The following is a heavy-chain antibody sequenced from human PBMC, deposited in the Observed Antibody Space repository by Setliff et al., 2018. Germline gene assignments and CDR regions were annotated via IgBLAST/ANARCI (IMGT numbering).Heavy chain of an antibody. V-gene: IGHV4-39*01. D-gene: IGHD6-19*01. Sequence: PSETLSLTCTVSGGSISSSSYYWGWIRQPPGKGLEWIGSIYYSGSTYYNPSLKSRVTISVDTSKNQFSLKLSSVTAADTAVYYCARLSSGWYSDIWGQGTMVTVSS. CDR3: ARLSSGWYSDI. J-gene: IGHJ3*02. CDR1: GGSISSSSYY. CDR2: IYYSGST.